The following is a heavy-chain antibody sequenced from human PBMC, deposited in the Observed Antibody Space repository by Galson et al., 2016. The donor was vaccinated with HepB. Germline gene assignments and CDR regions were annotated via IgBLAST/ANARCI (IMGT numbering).Heavy chain of an antibody. V-gene: IGHV1-46*01. J-gene: IGHJ4*02. Sequence: SVKVSCKASGYTFTNYFMHWVRQAPGQGLEWMGMINPSGGTKFYAQKFQGRVTMTTDTSTSTGYMELRGLRSDDTAVYYCATHYGDYVAPWDSCGQGTLVTVSS. CDR2: INPSGGTK. D-gene: IGHD4-17*01. CDR3: ATHYGDYVAPWDS. CDR1: GYTFTNYF.